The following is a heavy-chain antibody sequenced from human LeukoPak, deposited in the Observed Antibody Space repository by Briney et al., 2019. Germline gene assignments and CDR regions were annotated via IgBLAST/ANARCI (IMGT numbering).Heavy chain of an antibody. Sequence: GESLKISGKGSGYTFTSYFIGWVRQVPAQGLEWVAIIRPGDSDTRYSPSFRGQVTVSADRSINTAYLQWSSPKASDTAMYYCVRHRSDSGSSPIDFWGQGTLVTVSS. V-gene: IGHV5-51*01. CDR3: VRHRSDSGSSPIDF. CDR1: GYTFTSYF. J-gene: IGHJ4*02. CDR2: IRPGDSDT. D-gene: IGHD6-6*01.